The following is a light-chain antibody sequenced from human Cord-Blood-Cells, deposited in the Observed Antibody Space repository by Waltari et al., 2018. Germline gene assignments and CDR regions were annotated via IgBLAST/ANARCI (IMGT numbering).Light chain of an antibody. V-gene: IGKV1-5*03. J-gene: IGKJ1*01. Sequence: DIQMTQSPSTLSASVGDRVTSTCRASQSISSRLAWYQQKPGKAPKLLIYKASSLESGVPSRFSGSGSGTEFTLTISSLQPDDFATYYCQQYNSYSRTFGQGTKVEIK. CDR3: QQYNSYSRT. CDR2: KAS. CDR1: QSISSR.